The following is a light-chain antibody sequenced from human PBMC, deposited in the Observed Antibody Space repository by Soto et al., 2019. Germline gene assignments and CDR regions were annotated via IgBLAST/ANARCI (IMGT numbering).Light chain of an antibody. CDR1: SSDVGGYNY. CDR3: SSYTSSSTPLV. V-gene: IGLV2-14*01. J-gene: IGLJ1*01. Sequence: QSALTQPASVSGSPGQSISISCTGTSSDVGGYNYVSWYQQHPGQAPRLMIYEVTNRPSGVSNRFSGSKSGNTASLTISGLQAEDEADYYCSSYTSSSTPLVFGTGTKLTVL. CDR2: EVT.